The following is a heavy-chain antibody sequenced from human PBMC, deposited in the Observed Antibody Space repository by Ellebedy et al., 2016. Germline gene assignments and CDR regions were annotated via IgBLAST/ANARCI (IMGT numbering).Heavy chain of an antibody. V-gene: IGHV3-33*01. CDR1: GFTFSSYG. CDR2: IWHDGTYR. D-gene: IGHD2-2*01. J-gene: IGHJ6*03. CDR3: ATLGYCSSTNCYVDYYYYMDV. Sequence: GESLKISXAASGFTFSSYGMHWVRQAPGEGLEWVAVIWHDGTYRYYADSVKGRFTISRDNSKNTLYLQMDSLRAEDTAVYYCATLGYCSSTNCYVDYYYYMDVWGKGTTVTVSS.